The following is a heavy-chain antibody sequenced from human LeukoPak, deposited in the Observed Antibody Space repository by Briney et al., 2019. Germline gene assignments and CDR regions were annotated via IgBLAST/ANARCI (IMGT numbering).Heavy chain of an antibody. CDR1: GFTFSSYS. CDR3: ARAIVGATSFDY. D-gene: IGHD1-26*01. Sequence: PWGSLRLSCAASGFTFSSYSMNWVRQAPGKGLEWVSSISSSSSYIYYADSVKGRFTISRDNAKNSLYLQMNSLRAEDTAVYYCARAIVGATSFDYWGQGTLVTVSS. J-gene: IGHJ4*02. V-gene: IGHV3-21*01. CDR2: ISSSSSYI.